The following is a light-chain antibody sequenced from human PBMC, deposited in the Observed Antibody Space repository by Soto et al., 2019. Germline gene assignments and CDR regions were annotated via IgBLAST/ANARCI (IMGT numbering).Light chain of an antibody. CDR1: QSISSS. J-gene: IGKJ1*01. CDR3: QQSYSTPRT. CDR2: AAS. Sequence: DNHMTQSPSSLSASVGDRVTITCRASQSISSSLNWYQQKPGKAPKLLIYAASSLQSGVPSRFSGSGSGTDFTLTISSLQPEDFATYYCQQSYSTPRTFGQETKVDIK. V-gene: IGKV1-39*01.